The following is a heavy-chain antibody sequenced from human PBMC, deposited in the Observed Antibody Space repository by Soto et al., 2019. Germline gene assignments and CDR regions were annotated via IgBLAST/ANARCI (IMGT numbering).Heavy chain of an antibody. CDR1: YASINNYH. CDR2: IYYTGTT. Sequence: SETLSLTCTVSYASINNYHWTWIRQTPGKGLEWIAYIYYTGTTNFNPSLKSRVTISMDTSKNQFSLNLRSVTASDTAVYYCATLRGLGDVSPYFDYWGQGRMVTVSS. D-gene: IGHD3-10*01. V-gene: IGHV4-59*08. J-gene: IGHJ4*02. CDR3: ATLRGLGDVSPYFDY.